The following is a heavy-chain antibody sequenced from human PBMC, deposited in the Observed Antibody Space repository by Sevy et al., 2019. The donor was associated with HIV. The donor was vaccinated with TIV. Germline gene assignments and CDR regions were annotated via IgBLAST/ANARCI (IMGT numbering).Heavy chain of an antibody. D-gene: IGHD2-21*01. Sequence: GGSLRLSCVASGFTFSSNWMTWVCQAPGKGLEWVANVKQDMSEKYYADSVKGRFTISRDNAKNSLYLQMNSLRAEDTAVYYCARAQQVTMLVVIGGLYFDLWGQGTLVTVSS. CDR2: VKQDMSEK. CDR1: GFTFSSNW. J-gene: IGHJ4*02. CDR3: ARAQQVTMLVVIGGLYFDL. V-gene: IGHV3-7*01.